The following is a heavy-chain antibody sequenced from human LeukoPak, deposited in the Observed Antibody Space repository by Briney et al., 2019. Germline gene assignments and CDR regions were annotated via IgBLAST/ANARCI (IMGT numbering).Heavy chain of an antibody. J-gene: IGHJ4*02. CDR2: ISSSSSYI. V-gene: IGHV3-21*01. Sequence: TGGSLRLSCAASGFTFSSYSMNWVRQAPGKGLEWVSSISSSSSYIYYADSVKGRFTISRDNAKNSLYLQMNSLRAEGTAVYYCARDYGNPRHFDYWGQGTLVTVSS. D-gene: IGHD4-11*01. CDR1: GFTFSSYS. CDR3: ARDYGNPRHFDY.